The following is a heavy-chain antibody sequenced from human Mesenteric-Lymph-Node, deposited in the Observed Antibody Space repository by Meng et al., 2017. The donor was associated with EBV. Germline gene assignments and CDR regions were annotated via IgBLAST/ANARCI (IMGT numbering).Heavy chain of an antibody. CDR3: ARVSGPYYSPWFDP. CDR2: IFNSGST. Sequence: GQLHESGPGLVKPSETLSLTCTVSGDSVSSTRCYWSWIRQPPGRGLEWIGYIFNSGSTNYNPSLRSRATIAVDTSRNQFSLTLNSVTAADTAVYYCARVSGPYYSPWFDPWGQGSLVTVSS. V-gene: IGHV4-61*01. CDR1: GDSVSSTRCY. J-gene: IGHJ5*02. D-gene: IGHD2/OR15-2a*01.